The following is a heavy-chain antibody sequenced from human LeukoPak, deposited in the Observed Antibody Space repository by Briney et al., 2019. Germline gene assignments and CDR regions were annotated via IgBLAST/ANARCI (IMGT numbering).Heavy chain of an antibody. D-gene: IGHD6-19*01. CDR3: ARAYSSGWYLLDY. J-gene: IGHJ4*02. V-gene: IGHV4-59*01. CDR2: IYYSGST. CDR1: GGSFSGYY. Sequence: SETLSLTCAVYGGSFSGYYWSWIRQPPGKGLEWIGYIYYSGSTNYNPSLKSRVTISVDTSKNQFSLKLSSVTAADTAVYYCARAYSSGWYLLDYWGQGTLVTVSS.